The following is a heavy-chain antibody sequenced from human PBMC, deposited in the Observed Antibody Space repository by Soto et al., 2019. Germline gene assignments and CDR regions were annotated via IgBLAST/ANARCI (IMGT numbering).Heavy chain of an antibody. CDR3: ARHTDCGSGSSCLGSDNMDTDAFDI. CDR2: IYYSGNT. D-gene: IGHD3-10*01. Sequence: SETLSLTGTVSGGSISSDIHYWGWIRQPPGKGLEWIGTIYYSGNTHYNPSLRSRVTISMDTSKNQFSLRLTSVTAADTAVYYCARHTDCGSGSSCLGSDNMDTDAFDIWGQGTMVT. CDR1: GGSISSDIHY. V-gene: IGHV4-39*01. J-gene: IGHJ3*02.